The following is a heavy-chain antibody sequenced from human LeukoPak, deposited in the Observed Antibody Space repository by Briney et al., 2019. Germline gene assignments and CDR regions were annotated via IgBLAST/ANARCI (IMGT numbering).Heavy chain of an antibody. Sequence: GGSLRLSCTASGFTFGDYALTWVRQAPGKGLEWVSTTSDSGGSTPYADSVKGRFTISRDNSKNTLYLQMNSLSAEDTAVYYCAKFGGTSYSNYFDYWGQGTLVTVSS. CDR3: AKFGGTSYSNYFDY. CDR2: TSDSGGST. D-gene: IGHD2-15*01. CDR1: GFTFGDYA. V-gene: IGHV3-23*01. J-gene: IGHJ4*02.